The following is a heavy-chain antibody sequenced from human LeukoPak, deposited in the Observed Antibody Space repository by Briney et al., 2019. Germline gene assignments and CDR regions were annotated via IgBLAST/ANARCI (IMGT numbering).Heavy chain of an antibody. J-gene: IGHJ4*02. CDR2: VKPNRGGT. Sequence: ASVKVSCKASGYTFTGYFLHWVRQAPGQGLEWMGRVKPNRGGTNYAQKFQGRVTMTRDTSISTAYMELSRLRSDDTAVYYCARGRTIFGVITHLFDYWGQGTLVTVSS. V-gene: IGHV1-2*06. CDR3: ARGRTIFGVITHLFDY. CDR1: GYTFTGYF. D-gene: IGHD3-3*01.